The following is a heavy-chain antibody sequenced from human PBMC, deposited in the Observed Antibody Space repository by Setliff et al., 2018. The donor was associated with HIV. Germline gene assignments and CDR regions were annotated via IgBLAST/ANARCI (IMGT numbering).Heavy chain of an antibody. Sequence: PSETLSLTCAVYGGAFSGYYWSWIRQPPGKGLEWIGEINHSGSTNYNPSLKSRVTISVDASKNHFSLKVSSVTAADTAVYYCARGPRITLIEGVTSDYYYGMDVWGQGTTVTVSS. CDR3: ARGPRITLIEGVTSDYYYGMDV. D-gene: IGHD3-22*01. J-gene: IGHJ6*02. V-gene: IGHV4-34*01. CDR1: GGAFSGYY. CDR2: INHSGST.